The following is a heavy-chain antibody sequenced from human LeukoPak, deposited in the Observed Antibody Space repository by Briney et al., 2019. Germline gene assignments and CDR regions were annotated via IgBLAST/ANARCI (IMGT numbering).Heavy chain of an antibody. CDR3: ARGPYSYDSSGAFDI. Sequence: PSETLSLTCTVSGGSISSSSYYWSWIRQPPGKGLEWIGYIYYSGSTNYNPSLKSRVTISVDTSKNQFSLKLSSVTAADTAVYFCARGPYSYDSSGAFDIWGQGTMVTVSS. V-gene: IGHV4-61*05. CDR2: IYYSGST. CDR1: GGSISSSSYY. J-gene: IGHJ3*02. D-gene: IGHD3-22*01.